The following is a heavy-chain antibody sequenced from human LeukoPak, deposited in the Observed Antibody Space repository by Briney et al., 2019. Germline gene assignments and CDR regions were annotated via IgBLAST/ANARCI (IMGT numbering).Heavy chain of an antibody. CDR1: GGSISSGGYY. Sequence: SQTLSLTCTVSGGSISSGGYYWSWIRQHPGKGLEWIGYIYYSGSTYSNPSLKSRLTISVDTSKNQFSLKLSSVTAADTAVYYCARVDTALGSGYGMDVWGQGTTVTVSS. CDR3: ARVDTALGSGYGMDV. CDR2: IYYSGST. D-gene: IGHD5-18*01. J-gene: IGHJ6*02. V-gene: IGHV4-31*03.